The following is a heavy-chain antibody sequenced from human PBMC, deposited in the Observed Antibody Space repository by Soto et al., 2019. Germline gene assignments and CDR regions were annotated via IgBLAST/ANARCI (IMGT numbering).Heavy chain of an antibody. J-gene: IGHJ2*01. Sequence: QVQLVQSGAEVKKPGSSVKVSCKASGGTFSSYTISWVRQAPGQGLEWMGRIIPILGIANYAQKFQGRVTITADKSTRKAYMELSSLRSEDTAVYYCAGYSYGHTAWYFDLWGRGTLVTVSS. CDR1: GGTFSSYT. V-gene: IGHV1-69*02. CDR3: AGYSYGHTAWYFDL. CDR2: IIPILGIA. D-gene: IGHD5-18*01.